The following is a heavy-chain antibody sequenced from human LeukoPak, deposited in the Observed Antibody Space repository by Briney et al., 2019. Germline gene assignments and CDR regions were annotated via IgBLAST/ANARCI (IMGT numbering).Heavy chain of an antibody. D-gene: IGHD3-10*01. CDR2: IYYSGSA. CDR3: ARQGLWFGESFVY. CDR1: GGSISSYY. J-gene: IGHJ4*02. Sequence: PSETLSLTCTVSGGSISSYYWSWIRQPPGKGLEWIGYIYYSGSANYNPSLKSRVTISVDTSKNQFSLKLSSVTAADTAVYYCARQGLWFGESFVYWGQGTLVTVSS. V-gene: IGHV4-59*08.